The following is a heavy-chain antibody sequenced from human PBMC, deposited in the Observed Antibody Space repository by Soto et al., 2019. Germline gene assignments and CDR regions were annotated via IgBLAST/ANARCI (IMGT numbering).Heavy chain of an antibody. CDR2: IIPIFGTA. CDR3: ASREPFYYDSSGYYPF. D-gene: IGHD3-22*01. Sequence: VASVKVSCKASGGTFSSYAISWVRQAPGQGLEWMGGIIPIFGTANYAQKFQGRVTITADKSTSTAYMELSSLRSEDTAVYYCASREPFYYDSSGYYPFWGQGTLVTVSS. J-gene: IGHJ4*02. V-gene: IGHV1-69*06. CDR1: GGTFSSYA.